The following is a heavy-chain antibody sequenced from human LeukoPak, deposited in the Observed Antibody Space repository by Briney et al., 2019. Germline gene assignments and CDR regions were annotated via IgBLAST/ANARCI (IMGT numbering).Heavy chain of an antibody. CDR1: GFTFSSYE. Sequence: GGSLRLSCAASGFTFSSYEMNWVRQAPGKGLEWVSYISSSGSTIYYADSVKGRFTISRDNAKNSLYLQMNSLRAEDTAVYYCARLDCSSTSCSDYWGQGTLVTVSS. CDR2: ISSSGSTI. CDR3: ARLDCSSTSCSDY. D-gene: IGHD2-2*01. V-gene: IGHV3-48*03. J-gene: IGHJ4*02.